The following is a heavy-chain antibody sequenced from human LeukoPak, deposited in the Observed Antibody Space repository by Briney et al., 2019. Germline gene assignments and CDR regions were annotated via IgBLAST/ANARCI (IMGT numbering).Heavy chain of an antibody. CDR2: IRYDGSNK. CDR1: GFTFSTYG. J-gene: IGHJ4*02. CDR3: AKDAGATPYFDY. D-gene: IGHD1-26*01. Sequence: LSGGSLRLSCAASGFTFSTYGMHWVRQAPGKGLEWVAFIRYDGSNKYYADSVKGRFTISRDNSKNTLYLQMNSLRAEDTAVYYCAKDAGATPYFDYWGQGTLVTVSS. V-gene: IGHV3-30*02.